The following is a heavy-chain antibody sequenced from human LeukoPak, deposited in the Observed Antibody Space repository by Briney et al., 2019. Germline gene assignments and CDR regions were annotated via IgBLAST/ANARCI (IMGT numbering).Heavy chain of an antibody. CDR2: ISGSGGST. J-gene: IGHJ4*02. Sequence: GGSLRLSCAASGFTFSSYAMSWVHQAPGKGLEWVSAISGSGGSTYYADSVKGRFTISRDNSKNTLYLQMNSLRAEDTAVCYCAKERLRYFDWLFGYWGQGTLVTVSS. CDR3: AKERLRYFDWLFGY. D-gene: IGHD3-9*01. V-gene: IGHV3-23*01. CDR1: GFTFSSYA.